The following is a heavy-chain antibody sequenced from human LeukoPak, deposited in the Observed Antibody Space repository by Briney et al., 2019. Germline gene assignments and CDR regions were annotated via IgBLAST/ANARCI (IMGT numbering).Heavy chain of an antibody. CDR1: GFTFSSYA. V-gene: IGHV3-23*01. D-gene: IGHD6-19*01. J-gene: IGHJ4*02. Sequence: GGSLRLSCAASGFTFSSYAMSWVRQAPGKGLEWVSAISGSGGSTHYADSVRGRFTISRDNSKNTLYLHMNSLRAEDTAVYYCAKDRRGAMAVDYFDYWGQGTLVTVSS. CDR2: ISGSGGST. CDR3: AKDRRGAMAVDYFDY.